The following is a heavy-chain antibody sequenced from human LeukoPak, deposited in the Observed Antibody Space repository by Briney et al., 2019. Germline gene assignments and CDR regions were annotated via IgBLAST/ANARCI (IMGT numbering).Heavy chain of an antibody. J-gene: IGHJ4*02. CDR2: IYYSGST. CDR1: GGSISSSSYY. CDR3: ARVTMIVVVHDY. D-gene: IGHD3-22*01. V-gene: IGHV4-39*07. Sequence: SETLSLTCTVSGGSISSSSYYWGWIRQPPGKGLEWIGSIYYSGSTYYNPSLKSRVTISVDTSKNQFSLKLSSVTAADTAVYYCARVTMIVVVHDYWGQGTLVTVSS.